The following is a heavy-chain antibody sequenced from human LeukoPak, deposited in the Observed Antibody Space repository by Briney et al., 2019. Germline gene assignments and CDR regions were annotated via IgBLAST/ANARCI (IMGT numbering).Heavy chain of an antibody. Sequence: GGSLRLSCVASGFTFSSYSMNWVRQAPGKGLEWVSYISSSSSTIYYADSVKGRFTISRDNAKNSLYLQMNSLRAEDTAVYYCARDGAVLRYFDWLPPVGNFDYWGQGTLVTVSS. CDR2: ISSSSSTI. CDR3: ARDGAVLRYFDWLPPVGNFDY. V-gene: IGHV3-48*01. D-gene: IGHD3-9*01. J-gene: IGHJ4*02. CDR1: GFTFSSYS.